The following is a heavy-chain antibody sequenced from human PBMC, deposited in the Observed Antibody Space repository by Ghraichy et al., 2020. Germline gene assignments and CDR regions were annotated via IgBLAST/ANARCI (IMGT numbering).Heavy chain of an antibody. Sequence: GGSLRLSCAVSGFIVSRNYMYWVRQAPGRGLEWVSDLYHGGTIYYADSVKSRFSISRDNLNNTLYLQMNSRRAEDTAVYYCWRAGCYRGATEVWGQGITVTVSS. CDR3: WRAGCYRGATEV. CDR2: LYHGGTI. CDR1: GFIVSRNY. D-gene: IGHD1-26*01. V-gene: IGHV3-66*01. J-gene: IGHJ6*02.